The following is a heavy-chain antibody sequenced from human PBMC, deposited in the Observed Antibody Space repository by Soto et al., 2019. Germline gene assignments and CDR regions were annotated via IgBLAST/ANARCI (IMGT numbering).Heavy chain of an antibody. CDR1: GFIVSNYA. CDR2: ISGGGGST. V-gene: IGHV3-23*01. CDR3: ARGGNGHEVPH. D-gene: IGHD2-8*01. J-gene: IGHJ4*02. Sequence: PGWSMRLSCAVSGFIVSNYAMTWVRQAPGKGLEWVSAISGGGGSTYYADSVKGRFTISRDNSKNTLYLQINSLRAEDTAVYYCARGGNGHEVPHWGQGTLVTVSS.